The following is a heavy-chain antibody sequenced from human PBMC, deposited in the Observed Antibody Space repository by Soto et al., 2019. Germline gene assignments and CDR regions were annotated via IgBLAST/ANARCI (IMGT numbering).Heavy chain of an antibody. J-gene: IGHJ6*02. Sequence: QVQLVQSGAEVKKTGSSVKVSCKASGGTFSIYGFSWVRQAPGQGPEWIGGIIPILTTPNYAQKSQGRVTIVADESTTTVYMEMSSLKFEDTAVYYWATSVGIAPTGEDGMDVWGQGTSVTVSS. CDR2: IIPILTTP. D-gene: IGHD2-8*02. CDR3: ATSVGIAPTGEDGMDV. CDR1: GGTFSIYG. V-gene: IGHV1-69*01.